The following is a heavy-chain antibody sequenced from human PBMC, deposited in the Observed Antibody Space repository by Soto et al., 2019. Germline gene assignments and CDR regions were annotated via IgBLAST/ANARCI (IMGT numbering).Heavy chain of an antibody. V-gene: IGHV1-46*01. D-gene: IGHD6-13*01. CDR1: GYTFTHYY. Sequence: QMQLVQSGAEVKKPGASVKLSCSTSGYTFTHYYIHWVRQAPGQGLEWLAIINPASGSTNYAQDFQGRVTLTMDTSTTTVYMELSGLRAEDTAIFYCARDLAAGDYWGQGTLVTVSS. CDR3: ARDLAAGDY. J-gene: IGHJ4*02. CDR2: INPASGST.